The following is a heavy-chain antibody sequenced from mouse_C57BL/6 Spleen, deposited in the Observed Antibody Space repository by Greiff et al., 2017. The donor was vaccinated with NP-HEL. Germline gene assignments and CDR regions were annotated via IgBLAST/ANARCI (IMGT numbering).Heavy chain of an antibody. CDR3: VRDYSNYAYYAMDY. J-gene: IGHJ4*01. D-gene: IGHD2-5*01. CDR1: GFTFNTYA. V-gene: IGHV10-3*01. Sequence: EVKVVESGGGLVQPKGSLKLSCAASGFTFNTYAMHWVRQAPGKGLEWVARLRSKSSNYATYYADSVKDRFTISRDDSQSMLYLQMNNLKTEDTAMYYCVRDYSNYAYYAMDYWGQGTSVTVSS. CDR2: LRSKSSNYAT.